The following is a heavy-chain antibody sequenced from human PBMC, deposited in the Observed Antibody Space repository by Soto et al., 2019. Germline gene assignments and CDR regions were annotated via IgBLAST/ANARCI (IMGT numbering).Heavy chain of an antibody. J-gene: IGHJ4*02. CDR3: AKDRQFRSYYESAGHYND. D-gene: IGHD3-22*01. V-gene: IGHV3-23*01. Sequence: EVQLLESGGGLVQPGGSLRLTCVGSGFTFRNQDMRWVRQAPGKGLEWVSGISGRGGVTYYADSVKGRFTISRDNSKNPLYLKMNNLRANDTAVYYCAKDRQFRSYYESAGHYNDWGQGTLVTVSS. CDR1: GFTFRNQD. CDR2: ISGRGGVT.